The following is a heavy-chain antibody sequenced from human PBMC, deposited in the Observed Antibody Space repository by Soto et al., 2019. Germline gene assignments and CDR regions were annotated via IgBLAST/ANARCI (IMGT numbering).Heavy chain of an antibody. CDR2: IYYSGST. Sequence: QVQLQESGPGLVKPSQTLSLTCTVSGGSISNGGYYWSWIRQHPEEGLEWIGYIYYSGSTYYNPSLNSRLTISVDTSKNQFSLKLSSVTAADTAVYYCARDVSWSGYSNWFDPWGQGTLVTVSS. V-gene: IGHV4-31*03. D-gene: IGHD3-3*01. CDR1: GGSISNGGYY. CDR3: ARDVSWSGYSNWFDP. J-gene: IGHJ5*02.